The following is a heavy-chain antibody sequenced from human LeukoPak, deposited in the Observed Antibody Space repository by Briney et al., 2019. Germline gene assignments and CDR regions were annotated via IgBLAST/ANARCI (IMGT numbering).Heavy chain of an antibody. D-gene: IGHD2-2*02. CDR3: ARFPLYCSSTSCYTNYFDY. Sequence: PGRSLRLSCAASGFTFSSYAMHWVRQAPGKGLEWVAVISYDGSNKYYADSVKGRFTISRDNSKNTLYLQMNSLRAEDTAVYYCARFPLYCSSTSCYTNYFDYWGQGTLVTVSS. CDR2: ISYDGSNK. V-gene: IGHV3-30-3*01. J-gene: IGHJ4*02. CDR1: GFTFSSYA.